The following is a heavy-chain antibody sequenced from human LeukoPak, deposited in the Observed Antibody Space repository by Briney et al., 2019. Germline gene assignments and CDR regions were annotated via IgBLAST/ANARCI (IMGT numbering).Heavy chain of an antibody. CDR3: ARAMKQFRDDAFDI. J-gene: IGHJ3*02. CDR2: IYYSGST. D-gene: IGHD3-10*01. V-gene: IGHV4-59*01. CDR1: GGSISSYY. Sequence: SETLSLTCTVSGGSISSYYWSWIRQPPGKGLEWIGYIYYSGSTNYNPSLKSRVTIPVDTSKNQFSLKLSSVTAADTAVYYCARAMKQFRDDAFDIWGQGTMVTVSS.